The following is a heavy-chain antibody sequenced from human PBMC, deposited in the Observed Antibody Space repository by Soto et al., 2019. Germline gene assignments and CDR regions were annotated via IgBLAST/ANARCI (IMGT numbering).Heavy chain of an antibody. CDR1: GGIFSNFA. Sequence: QVQLVQSGAEVKKPGSSVKVSCKASGGIFSNFAFNWMRQAPGQGLEWMGGIIPTLGTPHYAQKFLGRVTITADESTRTVYMEMSSRTVEDTAVYYCARVGLGDYDYWGQGTLVIVSS. V-gene: IGHV1-69*01. D-gene: IGHD6-19*01. CDR2: IIPTLGTP. J-gene: IGHJ4*02. CDR3: ARVGLGDYDY.